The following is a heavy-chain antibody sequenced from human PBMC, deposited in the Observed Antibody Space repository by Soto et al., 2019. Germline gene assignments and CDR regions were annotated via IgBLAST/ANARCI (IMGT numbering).Heavy chain of an antibody. V-gene: IGHV4-4*02. CDR3: ERGLSFRGDFDV. CDR1: GGSISSSSW. Sequence: HLQESGPGLVKPSGTLSLTCDVSGGSISSSSWWTWVRQSPGKGLEWIGEIYHAGSPNYNPSFQSRVTILADKSKNHFSLRLTSVTAADTAIYYCERGLSFRGDFDVWGQGTTVTVSS. J-gene: IGHJ3*01. CDR2: IYHAGSP. D-gene: IGHD2-21*02.